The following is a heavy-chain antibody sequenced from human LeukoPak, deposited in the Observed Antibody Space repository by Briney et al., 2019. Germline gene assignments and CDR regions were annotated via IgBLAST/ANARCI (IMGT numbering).Heavy chain of an antibody. CDR1: RGSISSYY. CDR3: ARGLTSYSRSSYWFDP. Sequence: SETLSLTCAVSRGSISSYYWSWIRQPPGKGLEWIGYIYYSGSPNYNPFLRSRVTISVDTSKNQFSLKLSSVTAADTAIYYCARGLTSYSRSSYWFDPWGQGTLVTVSS. J-gene: IGHJ5*02. CDR2: IYYSGSP. V-gene: IGHV4-59*01. D-gene: IGHD6-6*01.